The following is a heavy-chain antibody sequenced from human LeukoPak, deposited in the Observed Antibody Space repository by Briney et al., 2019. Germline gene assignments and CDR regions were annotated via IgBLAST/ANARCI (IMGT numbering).Heavy chain of an antibody. V-gene: IGHV4-61*02. CDR3: ARGSGPGYCSSTSCYTGRYYFDY. J-gene: IGHJ4*02. CDR1: GGSISSGSYY. D-gene: IGHD2-2*02. CDR2: IYTSGGT. Sequence: SETLSLTCTVSGGSISSGSYYWSWIRQPAGKGLEWIGRIYTSGGTNYNPSLKSRVTISVDTSKNQFSLKLSSVTAADTAVYYCARGSGPGYCSSTSCYTGRYYFDYWGQGTLVTVSS.